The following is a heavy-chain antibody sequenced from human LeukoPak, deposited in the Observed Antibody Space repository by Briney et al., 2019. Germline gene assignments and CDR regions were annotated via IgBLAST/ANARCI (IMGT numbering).Heavy chain of an antibody. Sequence: GGSLRLSCAASGFTFSTYAMSWVRQAPGKGLEWVANIKQDGSEKYYVDSVKGRFTISRDNAKNSLYLQMNSLRAEDTAVYYCARVAAAAFYDAFDIWGQGTMVTVSS. J-gene: IGHJ3*02. CDR3: ARVAAAAFYDAFDI. CDR1: GFTFSTYA. CDR2: IKQDGSEK. V-gene: IGHV3-7*01. D-gene: IGHD6-13*01.